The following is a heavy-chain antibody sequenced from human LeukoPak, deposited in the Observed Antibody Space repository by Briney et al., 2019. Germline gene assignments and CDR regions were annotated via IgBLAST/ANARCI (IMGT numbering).Heavy chain of an antibody. CDR2: VDTSGRA. CDR1: GASVRSYY. J-gene: IGHJ4*02. D-gene: IGHD4-17*01. Sequence: SETLSHTCDVSGASVRSYYWSWIRQAPGKRLEWIGRVDTSGRANYNPSLRTRASISVDTSKNQFSLKVTSVTAADTAVYFCAGASGFTETTWDFGVWGQGALVIVSS. CDR3: AGASGFTETTWDFGV. V-gene: IGHV4-4*07.